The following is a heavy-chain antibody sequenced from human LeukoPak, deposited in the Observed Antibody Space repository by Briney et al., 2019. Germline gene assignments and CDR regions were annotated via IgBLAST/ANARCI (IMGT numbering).Heavy chain of an antibody. D-gene: IGHD2-15*01. CDR2: LNPNSGST. V-gene: IGHV1-8*03. J-gene: IGHJ6*03. CDR1: GYTFTTYD. Sequence: ASVKVSCKASGYTFTTYDINWVRQATGQGLEWMGWLNPNSGSTGYAQKFQGRVTITRNTSINTAYMELSSLRSEDTAVHYCARAGSSSLFYYYMDVWGKGTTVTVSS. CDR3: ARAGSSSLFYYYMDV.